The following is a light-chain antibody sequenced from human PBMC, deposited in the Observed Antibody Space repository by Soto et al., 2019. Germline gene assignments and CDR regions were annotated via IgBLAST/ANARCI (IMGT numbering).Light chain of an antibody. CDR3: ASYAVSSVV. V-gene: IGLV2-8*01. J-gene: IGLJ2*01. CDR1: SSDIGGYNY. CDR2: EVS. Sequence: QAVVTQPHSASGSPGQSVTISCTGTSSDIGGYNYISWYQQHPGKAPKLMIYEVSKRPSGVPDRFSASKSGNTASLTVSGLQAEDEADYYCASYAVSSVVFGGGTKLTVL.